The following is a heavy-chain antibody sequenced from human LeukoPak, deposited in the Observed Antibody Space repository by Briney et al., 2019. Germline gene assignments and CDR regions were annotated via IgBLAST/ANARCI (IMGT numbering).Heavy chain of an antibody. Sequence: SQTLSLTFAISGDSVSTNSAAWNWIRQSTSRGLEWLGRTYYRSKWYKDYAVSVKSRITINPDTTKNQFSLQLNSVTPEDTAVYYCARDPGAFDIWGQGTVVTVSS. CDR1: GDSVSTNSAA. CDR3: ARDPGAFDI. CDR2: TYYRSKWYK. V-gene: IGHV6-1*01. J-gene: IGHJ3*02.